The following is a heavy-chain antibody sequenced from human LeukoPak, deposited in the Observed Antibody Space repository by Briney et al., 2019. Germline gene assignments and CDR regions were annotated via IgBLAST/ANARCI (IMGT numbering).Heavy chain of an antibody. D-gene: IGHD4-17*01. CDR1: GYTFTSYS. CDR2: INAGNGNT. V-gene: IGHV1-3*01. Sequence: GASVKVSCKASGYTFTSYSMHWVRQAPGQRLEWMGWINAGNGNTKYSQKFQGRVTITRDTSASTAYMELSNLRSEDTAVYYCARTNYGDYPGSLDAFDIWGQGTMVTVSS. CDR3: ARTNYGDYPGSLDAFDI. J-gene: IGHJ3*02.